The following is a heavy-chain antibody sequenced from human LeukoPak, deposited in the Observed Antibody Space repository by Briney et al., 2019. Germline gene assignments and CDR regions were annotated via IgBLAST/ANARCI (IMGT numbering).Heavy chain of an antibody. CDR3: AKELRLGELSSFDY. CDR2: IGRNSGTK. D-gene: IGHD3-16*02. Sequence: GGSLRLSCAASGFTFEDYAMHWVRQAPGKGLEWVSGIGRNSGTKGYADSVKGRFTISRDNAKNSLSLQLNSLRTEDTALYYCAKELRLGELSSFDYWGQGTLVIVSS. CDR1: GFTFEDYA. J-gene: IGHJ4*02. V-gene: IGHV3-9*01.